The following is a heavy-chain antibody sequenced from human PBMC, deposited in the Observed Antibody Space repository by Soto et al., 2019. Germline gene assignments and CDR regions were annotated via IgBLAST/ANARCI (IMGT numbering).Heavy chain of an antibody. V-gene: IGHV3-53*04. CDR1: GIPVSSNY. D-gene: IGHD3-10*01. Sequence: EVQLVESGGGLVQPGGSLRLSCVASGIPVSSNYMTWVRQAPGKGLEWVSVLHSGGDTYYANSVKGRFTISRHDSTTTLFLQMNSLAAEATAVYYCARDGPYYNATRMDVWGQGTTVTVSS. J-gene: IGHJ6*02. CDR2: LHSGGDT. CDR3: ARDGPYYNATRMDV.